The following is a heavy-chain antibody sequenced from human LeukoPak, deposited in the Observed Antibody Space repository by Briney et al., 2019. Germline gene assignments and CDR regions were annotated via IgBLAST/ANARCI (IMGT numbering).Heavy chain of an antibody. CDR3: ARDYVTAVGPYYYYMDV. Sequence: ASVKVSCKASGYTFTSYGISWVRQAPGQGLEWMGWISAYNGNTNYAQKLQGRVTMTTDTSTSTAYMELRSLRSDDTAVYYCARDYVTAVGPYYYYMDVWGKGTTVTVSS. V-gene: IGHV1-18*01. J-gene: IGHJ6*03. CDR2: ISAYNGNT. CDR1: GYTFTSYG. D-gene: IGHD6-19*01.